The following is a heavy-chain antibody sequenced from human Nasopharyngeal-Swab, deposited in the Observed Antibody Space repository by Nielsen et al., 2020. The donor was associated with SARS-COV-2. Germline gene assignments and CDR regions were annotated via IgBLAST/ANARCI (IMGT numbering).Heavy chain of an antibody. D-gene: IGHD3-22*01. CDR3: AMGDDYYDSSGYPL. J-gene: IGHJ4*02. CDR2: IYHSGST. CDR1: GGSISSGGYS. Sequence: TLSLTCTVSGGSISSGGYSWSWIRQPPGKGLEWIGYIYHSGSTYYNPSLKSRVTISVDTSKNQFSLKLSSVTAADTAVYYCAMGDDYYDSSGYPLWGQGTLVTVSS. V-gene: IGHV4-30-2*03.